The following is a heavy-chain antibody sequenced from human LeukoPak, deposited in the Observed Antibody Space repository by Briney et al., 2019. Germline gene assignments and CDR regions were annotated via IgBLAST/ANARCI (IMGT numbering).Heavy chain of an antibody. V-gene: IGHV3-23*01. D-gene: IGHD6-13*01. CDR2: ISGAGGST. Sequence: GGSLRLSCAASGFTFSSYEMNWVRQAPGKGLEWVSTISGAGGSTYYADSVKGRFTISRDNSKNTLYLQMDGLRAEDTAIYYCAKDRIPGTGTLLGYWGQGTLVTVSS. CDR3: AKDRIPGTGTLLGY. CDR1: GFTFSSYE. J-gene: IGHJ4*02.